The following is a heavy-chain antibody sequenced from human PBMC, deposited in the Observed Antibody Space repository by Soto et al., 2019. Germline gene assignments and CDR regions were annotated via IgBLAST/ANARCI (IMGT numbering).Heavy chain of an antibody. CDR3: ARDRDYDILTGYSPIGY. CDR2: IIPIFGTA. J-gene: IGHJ4*02. Sequence: ASVKVSCKASGGTFSSYAISWVRQAPGQGLEWMGGIIPIFGTANYAQKFQGRVTITADDSTSTAYMELSSLRSEDTAVYYCARDRDYDILTGYSPIGYWGQGTLVTVSS. V-gene: IGHV1-69*13. CDR1: GGTFSSYA. D-gene: IGHD3-9*01.